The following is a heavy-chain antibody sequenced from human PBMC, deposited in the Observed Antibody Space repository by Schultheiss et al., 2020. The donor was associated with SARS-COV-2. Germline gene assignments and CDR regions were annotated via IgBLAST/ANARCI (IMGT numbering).Heavy chain of an antibody. CDR3: ASFPYSSGWYPFDY. D-gene: IGHD6-19*01. CDR1: GFTFSSYG. J-gene: IGHJ4*02. V-gene: IGHV3-33*03. CDR2: IWYDGSNK. Sequence: GGSLRLSCAASGFTFSSYGMHWVRQAPGKGLEWVAVIWYDGSNKYYADSVKGRFTISRDNAKNSLYLQMNSLRAEDTAVYYCASFPYSSGWYPFDYWGQGTLVTVSS.